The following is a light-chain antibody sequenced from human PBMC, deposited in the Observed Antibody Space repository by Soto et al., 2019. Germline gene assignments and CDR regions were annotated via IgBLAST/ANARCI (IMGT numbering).Light chain of an antibody. J-gene: IGLJ2*01. CDR2: DDD. CDR3: GTWQNSLRGHVV. Sequence: QSVLTQPPSVSAAPGQKVTISCSGSISNIRSNYVSWYQQLPGTAPKLLIYDDDKRPSGIPDRFSGSKSGTSATLAITGLQTGDEADYYCGTWQNSLRGHVVFGGGTKVTVL. V-gene: IGLV1-51*01. CDR1: ISNIRSNY.